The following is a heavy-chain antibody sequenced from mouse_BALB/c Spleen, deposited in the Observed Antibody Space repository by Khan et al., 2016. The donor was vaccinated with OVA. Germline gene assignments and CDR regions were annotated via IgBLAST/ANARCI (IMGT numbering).Heavy chain of an antibody. CDR1: GFSFSRYS. CDR3: ARHEGYYGYGQGDY. J-gene: IGHJ4*01. CDR2: ISSGGTFT. V-gene: IGHV5-9-1*01. Sequence: EVMLVESGGGLVKPGGSLKLSCAASGFSFSRYSMSWVRQTPEKRLEWVATISSGGTFTYYSDSVKGRFTISRDNANTTLFLQMSSLRSEDTAIYYCARHEGYYGYGQGDYWGQGTSVTVSS. D-gene: IGHD2-2*01.